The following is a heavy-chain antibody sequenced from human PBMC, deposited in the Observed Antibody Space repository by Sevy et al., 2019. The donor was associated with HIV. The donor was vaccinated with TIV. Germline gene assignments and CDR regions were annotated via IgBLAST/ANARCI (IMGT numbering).Heavy chain of an antibody. Sequence: GESLKISCKGSGYSFTSHWIGWVRHMPGKGLEWMGIIFPDDSDTRYSPSFQGQVTFSADKSIFTAYLQWSSLRASDTAIYYCATSRSGYFDGSGYYIYWGQGTQVTVSS. D-gene: IGHD3-22*01. J-gene: IGHJ4*01. CDR1: GYSFTSHW. CDR3: ATSRSGYFDGSGYYIY. V-gene: IGHV5-51*01. CDR2: IFPDDSDT.